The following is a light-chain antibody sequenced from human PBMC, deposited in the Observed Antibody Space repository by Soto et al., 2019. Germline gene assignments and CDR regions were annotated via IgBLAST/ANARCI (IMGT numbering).Light chain of an antibody. CDR3: QHYNSYSEA. CDR1: QGISNY. V-gene: IGKV1-16*01. Sequence: IQMTQSPSSLSASVGDRVTISCRASQGISNYLAWYQQRPGKAPKLLIFGATTLQSGVPSRFSGSGSGTEFTLTISSLQPDDFATYYCQHYNSYSEAFGQGTKV. J-gene: IGKJ1*01. CDR2: GAT.